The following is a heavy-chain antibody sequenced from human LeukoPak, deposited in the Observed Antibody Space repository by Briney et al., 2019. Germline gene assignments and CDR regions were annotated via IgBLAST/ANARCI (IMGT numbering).Heavy chain of an antibody. V-gene: IGHV4-61*02. CDR2: IYTSGST. CDR3: ARSDRDDYVWGSPYGGGYMDV. CDR1: GGSISSGSYY. J-gene: IGHJ6*03. Sequence: PSETLSLTCTVSGGSISSGSYYWSWIRQPAGKGLEWIGRIYTSGSTNYNPSLKSRVTISVDTSKNQFSLKLSSVTAADTAVYYCARSDRDDYVWGSPYGGGYMDVWGKGTTVTIPS. D-gene: IGHD3-16*01.